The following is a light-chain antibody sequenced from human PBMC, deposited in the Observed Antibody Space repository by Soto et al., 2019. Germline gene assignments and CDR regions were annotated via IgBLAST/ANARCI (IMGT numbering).Light chain of an antibody. V-gene: IGKV3-20*01. CDR2: GAS. CDR1: QNISSSF. J-gene: IGKJ1*01. CDR3: QQYGSSPWT. Sequence: EIVLTQSPGTLSLSPGERATLSCRASQNISSSFLAWYQQKPGQAPRLLIYGASSRATGIPDRFSGSGSGTDFTLTISRLESEDFAVYYCQQYGSSPWTFGQGTKVEI.